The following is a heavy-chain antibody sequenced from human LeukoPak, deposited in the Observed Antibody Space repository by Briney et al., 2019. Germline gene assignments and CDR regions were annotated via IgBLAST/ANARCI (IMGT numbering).Heavy chain of an antibody. V-gene: IGHV4-38-2*02. J-gene: IGHJ4*02. CDR1: GYSISSGYY. D-gene: IGHD5-18*01. CDR3: ARDETYSYGSFGH. CDR2: IYHGGST. Sequence: PSETLSLTCAVSGYSISSGYYWGWIRQPPGKGLEWIGSIYHGGSTYYNPSLKSRVTISVDTSKNQFSLKLSSVTAADTAVYYCARDETYSYGSFGHWGQGTLVTVSS.